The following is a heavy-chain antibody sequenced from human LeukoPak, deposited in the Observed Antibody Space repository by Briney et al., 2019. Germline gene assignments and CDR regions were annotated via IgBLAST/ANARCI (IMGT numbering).Heavy chain of an antibody. CDR2: IYYSGST. D-gene: IGHD2-8*01. V-gene: IGHV4-61*08. J-gene: IGHJ5*02. Sequence: PSETLSLTCTVSGGSISSGAYYWSWIRQPPGKGLEWIGYIYYSGSTNYNPSLKSRVTISVDTSKNQFSLKLSSVTAADTAVYYCARSLLRYCTNGVCPWFDPWGQGTLVTVSS. CDR1: GGSISSGAYY. CDR3: ARSLLRYCTNGVCPWFDP.